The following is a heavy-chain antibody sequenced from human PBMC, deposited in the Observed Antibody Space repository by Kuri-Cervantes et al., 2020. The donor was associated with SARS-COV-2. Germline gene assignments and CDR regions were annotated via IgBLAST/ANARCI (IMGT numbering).Heavy chain of an antibody. V-gene: IGHV1-18*01. D-gene: IGHD1-1*01. Sequence: ASVKVSCKASSYTFTSYGISWVRQAPGQGLEWMGWISAYNGNTNYAQKLQGRVTMTTDTSTGTAYMELRSLRSDDTAVYYCARGRFNWNDGSYYFDYWGQGTLVTVSS. CDR2: ISAYNGNT. CDR1: SYTFTSYG. J-gene: IGHJ4*02. CDR3: ARGRFNWNDGSYYFDY.